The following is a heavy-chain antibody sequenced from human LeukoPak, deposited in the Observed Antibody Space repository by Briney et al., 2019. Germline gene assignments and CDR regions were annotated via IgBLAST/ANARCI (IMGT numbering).Heavy chain of an antibody. D-gene: IGHD2-21*01. CDR3: ARDHSIIVVPPPRPRFDP. V-gene: IGHV3-30*04. CDR1: GFTFSTYA. CDR2: ISYDGSNK. Sequence: GRSLRLSCAASGFTFSTYAMHWVRQAPGKGLEWVAVISYDGSNKYYADSVKGRFTISRDNSKNTLYLQMNSLRAEDTAIYYCARDHSIIVVPPPRPRFDPWGQGTLVTASS. J-gene: IGHJ5*02.